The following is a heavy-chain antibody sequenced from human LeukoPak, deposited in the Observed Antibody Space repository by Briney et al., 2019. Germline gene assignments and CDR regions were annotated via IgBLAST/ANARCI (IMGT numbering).Heavy chain of an antibody. CDR3: ALITIFGPVSGAFDI. CDR1: GGSISSGGYY. V-gene: IGHV4-30-2*01. Sequence: PSETLSLTCTVSGGSISSGGYYWSWIRQPPGKGLEWIGYIYHSGSTYYNPSLKSRVTISVDRSKNQFSLKLSSVTAADTAVYYCALITIFGPVSGAFDIWGQGTMVTVSS. D-gene: IGHD3/OR15-3a*01. CDR2: IYHSGST. J-gene: IGHJ3*02.